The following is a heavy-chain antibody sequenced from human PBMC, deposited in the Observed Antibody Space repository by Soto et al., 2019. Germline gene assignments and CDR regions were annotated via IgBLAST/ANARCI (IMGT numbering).Heavy chain of an antibody. CDR3: VRLGYASAWYRQYYFDY. V-gene: IGHV3-11*01. CDR1: GFTFSDYY. J-gene: IGHJ4*02. CDR2: ISGPGTTT. Sequence: LRLSSVASGFTFSDYYMDWIRQAPGKGLEWVSYISGPGTTTHYADSVKGRFTISRDNAKNTLYLQMDSLRAEDTDVYYLVRLGYASAWYRQYYFDYWGQGALVTVSS. D-gene: IGHD6-19*01.